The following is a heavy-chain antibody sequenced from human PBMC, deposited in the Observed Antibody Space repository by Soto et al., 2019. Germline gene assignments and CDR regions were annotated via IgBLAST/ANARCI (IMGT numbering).Heavy chain of an antibody. CDR1: GYTLSDRY. D-gene: IGHD6-13*01. CDR3: ARSGWESSSWSDDAFDI. Sequence: EVRLVESGGGLVQTGGSLRLSCAGSGYTLSDRYMDWVRQAPGKGLEWVGRIRNKANSYTTEYAASVKGRFIISRDDSXKXXYLQMTSLKTDDTAVYYCARSGWESSSWSDDAFDIWGQGTTVTVSS. J-gene: IGHJ3*02. V-gene: IGHV3-72*01. CDR2: IRNKANSYTT.